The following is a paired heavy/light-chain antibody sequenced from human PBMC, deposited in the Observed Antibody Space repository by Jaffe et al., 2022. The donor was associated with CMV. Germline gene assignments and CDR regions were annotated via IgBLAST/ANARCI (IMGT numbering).Light chain of an antibody. CDR3: QVSDSSTDHPV. CDR1: NIGRKS. CDR2: YDR. Sequence: SYVLTQPPSVSVAPGKTATITCGGDNIGRKSVHWYQQRPGQAPVMVITYDRDRPSGIPERFSGSNSGNTATLTISRVEAGDEADFYCQVSDSSTDHPVFGGGTQLTVL. J-gene: IGLJ7*01. V-gene: IGLV3-21*01.
Heavy chain of an antibody. CDR1: GGPISSSSYY. D-gene: IGHD1-26*01. Sequence: QLQLQESGPGLVKSSETLSLICSVSGGPISSSSYYWGWIRQPPGQGLEWIGTVYFSGSTYYNPSLKSRVTISVDTSKNQFSLKLTSVTAADTAVYYCARHYRIVGATGWFDPWGQGTLVTVSS. J-gene: IGHJ5*02. CDR2: VYFSGST. CDR3: ARHYRIVGATGWFDP. V-gene: IGHV4-39*01.